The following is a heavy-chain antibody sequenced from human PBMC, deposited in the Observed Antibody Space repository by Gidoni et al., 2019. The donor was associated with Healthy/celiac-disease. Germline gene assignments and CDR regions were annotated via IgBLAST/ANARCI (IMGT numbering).Heavy chain of an antibody. D-gene: IGHD1-26*01. J-gene: IGHJ3*02. Sequence: QVQLVQSGAEVKTPGSSVKVSCKASGGTFSSYAISWVRQAPGQGLEWMGGIIPIFGTANYAQKFQGRVTITADKSTSTAYMELSSLRSEDTAVYYCASRVGAARVDAFDIWGQGTMVTVSS. CDR1: GGTFSSYA. CDR3: ASRVGAARVDAFDI. V-gene: IGHV1-69*06. CDR2: IIPIFGTA.